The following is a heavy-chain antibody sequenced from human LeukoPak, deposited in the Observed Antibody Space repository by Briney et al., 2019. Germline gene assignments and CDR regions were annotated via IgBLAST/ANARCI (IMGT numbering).Heavy chain of an antibody. CDR2: IFGGGGT. D-gene: IGHD3-22*01. V-gene: IGHV3-NL1*01. CDR1: GFTFSSYA. J-gene: IGHJ3*02. Sequence: SGGSLRLSCAASGFTFSSYAMHWVRQAPGKGLEWVSIIFGGGGTYYAGSVRGRFTISRDNSQNTLFLQMNSLRAEDTAVYYCAKSEKNLYYYDSSGPEAFDIWGQGTMVTVSS. CDR3: AKSEKNLYYYDSSGPEAFDI.